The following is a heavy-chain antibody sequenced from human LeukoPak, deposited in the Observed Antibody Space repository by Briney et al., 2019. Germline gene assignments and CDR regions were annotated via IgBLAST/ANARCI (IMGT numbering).Heavy chain of an antibody. V-gene: IGHV3-33*06. CDR2: VSYDGKNK. CDR1: GFTFSSYG. D-gene: IGHD3-16*01. Sequence: GGSLRLSCAASGFTFSSYGIHWVRQAPGEGLEWVAGVSYDGKNKFYGDSVKGRFTISRDNSKNTVDLQMNSLRVEDTAVYYCAKRGTRATHGMDVWGQGTTVTVSS. J-gene: IGHJ6*02. CDR3: AKRGTRATHGMDV.